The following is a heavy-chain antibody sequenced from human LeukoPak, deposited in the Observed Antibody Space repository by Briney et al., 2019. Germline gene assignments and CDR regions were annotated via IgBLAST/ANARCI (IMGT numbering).Heavy chain of an antibody. D-gene: IGHD2/OR15-2a*01. J-gene: IGHJ2*01. CDR2: INHSGST. CDR1: GGSFSGYY. CDR3: ARAFRARYFDL. Sequence: PSETLSLACAVYGGSFSGYYWSWIRQPPGKGLEWIGEINHSGSTYYNPSLKGRVTISVDTSKNQFSLKLSSVTAADTAVYYCARAFRARYFDLWGRGTLVTVSS. V-gene: IGHV4-34*01.